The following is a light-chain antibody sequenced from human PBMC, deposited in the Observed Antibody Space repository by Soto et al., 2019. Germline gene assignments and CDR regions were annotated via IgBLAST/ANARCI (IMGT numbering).Light chain of an antibody. CDR3: QQYGISPLP. J-gene: IGKJ4*01. V-gene: IGKV3-20*01. Sequence: IVLTQSPGTLSLSPGERATLSCRASQRISSNYLAWYQQKHGQAPRLLIYGASSSATGVPDRFSGGGSGTDFALTISRLEPEDFAVYCCQQYGISPLPFGGGTKVESK. CDR2: GAS. CDR1: QRISSNY.